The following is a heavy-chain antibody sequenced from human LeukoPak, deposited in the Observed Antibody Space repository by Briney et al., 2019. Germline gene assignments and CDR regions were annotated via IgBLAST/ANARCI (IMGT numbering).Heavy chain of an antibody. CDR2: INPNSGGT. CDR1: GYTFTGYY. D-gene: IGHD5-18*01. Sequence: ASVKVSCKASGYTFTGYYMHWVRQAPGQGLEWMGWINPNSGGTNYAQKFQGRVTMTRDTSISTAYMELSRLRSDDTAVYYCARVVSLQLWFHYYYYMDVWGKGTTVTISS. V-gene: IGHV1-2*02. CDR3: ARVVSLQLWFHYYYYMDV. J-gene: IGHJ6*03.